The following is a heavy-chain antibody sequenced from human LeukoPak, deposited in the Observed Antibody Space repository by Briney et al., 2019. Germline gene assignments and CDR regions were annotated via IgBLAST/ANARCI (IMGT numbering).Heavy chain of an antibody. CDR1: GFTFSSYS. CDR3: ARAARPAGVAANVQSN. V-gene: IGHV3-48*01. D-gene: IGHD6-13*01. Sequence: GGSLRLSCAASGFTFSSYSMNWVRQAPGKGLEWVSYISSSSSNIYSADSVKGRFTISRDNAKNSLYLQMNSLRAEDTAVYYCARAARPAGVAANVQSNWGQGTLVTASS. CDR2: ISSSSSNI. J-gene: IGHJ4*02.